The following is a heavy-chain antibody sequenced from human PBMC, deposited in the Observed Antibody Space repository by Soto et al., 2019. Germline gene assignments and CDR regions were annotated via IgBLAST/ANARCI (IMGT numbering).Heavy chain of an antibody. J-gene: IGHJ4*02. V-gene: IGHV3-23*01. D-gene: IGHD5-18*01. CDR3: AKGYTAMGIFDY. Sequence: PGGSLRLSCAASGFIFNEYAMSWVRQAPGKGLEWVSAISGSGGSTYYADSVKGRFTISRDNSKNTLYLQMNSLRAEDTAVYYCAKGYTAMGIFDYWGQGTLVTVSS. CDR2: ISGSGGST. CDR1: GFIFNEYA.